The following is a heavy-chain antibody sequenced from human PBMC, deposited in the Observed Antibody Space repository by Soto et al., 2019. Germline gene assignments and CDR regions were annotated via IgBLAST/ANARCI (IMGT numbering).Heavy chain of an antibody. CDR1: GGTFSSYT. D-gene: IGHD4-17*01. Sequence: SVKVSCKASGGTFSSYTISWVRQAPGQGLEWMGRIIPILGIANYAQKFQGRVTITADKSTSTAYMELSSLRSEDTAVYYCARASPPPSSAVTTYYYGMDIWGQGTMVTVSS. V-gene: IGHV1-69*02. CDR3: ARASPPPSSAVTTYYYGMDI. J-gene: IGHJ6*02. CDR2: IIPILGIA.